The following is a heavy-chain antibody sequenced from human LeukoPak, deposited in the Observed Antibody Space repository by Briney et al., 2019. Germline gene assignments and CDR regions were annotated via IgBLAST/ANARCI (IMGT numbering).Heavy chain of an antibody. CDR3: AKVEGGRSDHIDY. D-gene: IGHD2-15*01. J-gene: IGHJ4*01. Sequence: GGSLRLSCAASGSTFSSYGMHWVRQAPGKGLEWVAFIRYDGSNKYYADSVKGRFTISRDNSKNMVFLQMNNVGPDDTAVYYCAKVEGGRSDHIDYWGHGILVTVSS. CDR1: GSTFSSYG. CDR2: IRYDGSNK. V-gene: IGHV3-30*02.